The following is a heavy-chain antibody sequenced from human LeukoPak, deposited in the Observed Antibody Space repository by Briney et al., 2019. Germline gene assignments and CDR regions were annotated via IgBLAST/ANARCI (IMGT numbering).Heavy chain of an antibody. CDR1: GFIFGRDS. Sequence: GGSLRLSCAASGFIFGRDSMNWVRQAPGRGLEWISYISRDSDIRYYADSVRGRFTISRDNAKNSLYLQMNSLRAEDTAVYYCASQPTTVVTPDGYFDYWGQGTLVTVSS. J-gene: IGHJ4*02. V-gene: IGHV3-48*04. CDR2: ISRDSDIR. CDR3: ASQPTTVVTPDGYFDY. D-gene: IGHD4-23*01.